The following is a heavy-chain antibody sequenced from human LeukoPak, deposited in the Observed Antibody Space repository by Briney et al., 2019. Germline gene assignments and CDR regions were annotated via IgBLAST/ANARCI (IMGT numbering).Heavy chain of an antibody. CDR3: AKDGSLTRFDY. V-gene: IGHV3-23*01. CDR2: ISDSGDST. CDR1: GFTFNNYA. J-gene: IGHJ4*02. Sequence: PGGSLRLSCAASGFTFNNYALNWVRQAPGKGLEWVSIISDSGDSTYYADSVKGRFTISRDNPKNTLYLQMNSLRAEDTAVYYCAKDGSLTRFDYWGQGILVTVSS. D-gene: IGHD2-15*01.